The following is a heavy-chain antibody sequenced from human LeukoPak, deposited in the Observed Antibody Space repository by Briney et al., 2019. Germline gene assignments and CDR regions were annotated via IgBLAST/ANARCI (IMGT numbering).Heavy chain of an antibody. CDR2: ISASGGST. CDR1: GFTFSSYA. J-gene: IGHJ4*02. Sequence: GSLRLSCAASGFTFSSYAMSWVRQAPGKGLEWVSTISASGGSTYYADSVKGRFTISRDNSKNTLYLQMNSLRAEDTAVYYCAKALSSTGIAARPQTLDYWGQGTLVTVSS. D-gene: IGHD6-6*01. V-gene: IGHV3-23*01. CDR3: AKALSSTGIAARPQTLDY.